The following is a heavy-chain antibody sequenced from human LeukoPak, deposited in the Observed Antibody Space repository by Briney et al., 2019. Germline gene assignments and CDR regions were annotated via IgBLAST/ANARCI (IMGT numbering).Heavy chain of an antibody. CDR1: GFTFSSYG. Sequence: GGSLRLSCAASGFTFSSYGMHWVRQAPGKGLEWVAVISYDGSNKYYADSVKGRFTISRDNSKNTLYLQMNSLRAEDTAVYYCAKGATGPFLDYWGQGTLVTVSS. J-gene: IGHJ4*02. CDR3: AKGATGPFLDY. D-gene: IGHD3-10*01. V-gene: IGHV3-30*18. CDR2: ISYDGSNK.